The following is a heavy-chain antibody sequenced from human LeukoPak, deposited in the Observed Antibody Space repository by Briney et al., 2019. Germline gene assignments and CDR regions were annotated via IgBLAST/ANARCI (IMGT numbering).Heavy chain of an antibody. J-gene: IGHJ4*02. CDR1: GGSISSYY. Sequence: SETLSLTCTVSGGSISSYYRSWIRQPPGKGLEWIGYIYYSGSTNYNPSLKSRVTISVDTSKNQFSLKLSSVTAADTAVYYCARAEVYGDYEYYFDYWGQGTLVTVSS. CDR3: ARAEVYGDYEYYFDY. D-gene: IGHD4-17*01. V-gene: IGHV4-59*01. CDR2: IYYSGST.